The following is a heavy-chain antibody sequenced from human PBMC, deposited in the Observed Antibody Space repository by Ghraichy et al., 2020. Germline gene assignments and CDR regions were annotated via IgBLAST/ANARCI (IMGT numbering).Heavy chain of an antibody. CDR1: GGSISSYY. Sequence: SETLSLTCTVSGGSISSYYWSWIRQPPGKGLEWIGYIYYSGSTNYNPSLKSRVTISVDTSKNQFSLKLSSVTAADTAVYYCARVLSWGSGWRYYYYGMDVWGQGTTVTVSS. D-gene: IGHD6-19*01. CDR2: IYYSGST. V-gene: IGHV4-59*01. J-gene: IGHJ6*02. CDR3: ARVLSWGSGWRYYYYGMDV.